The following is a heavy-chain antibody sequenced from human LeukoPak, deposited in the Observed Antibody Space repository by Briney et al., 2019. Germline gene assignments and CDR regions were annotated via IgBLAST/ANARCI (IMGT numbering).Heavy chain of an antibody. CDR3: ARESYGDYGHLN. V-gene: IGHV4-59*12. CDR1: GASIRSDY. CDR2: FYYSGTT. Sequence: KPSETLSLTCTVSGASIRSDYWSWIRQPPGKGLEWIGYFYYSGTTTYNPSLKSRALISLDSSKNQFSLKLSSVTAADTAVYYCARESYGDYGHLNWGQGTLVTVSS. J-gene: IGHJ4*02. D-gene: IGHD4-17*01.